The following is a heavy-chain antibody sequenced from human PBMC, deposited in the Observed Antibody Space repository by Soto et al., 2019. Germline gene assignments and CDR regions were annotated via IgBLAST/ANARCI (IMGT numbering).Heavy chain of an antibody. CDR3: ARDRYCSSTSCRFFDY. V-gene: IGHV4-59*12. CDR1: GGSISSYY. D-gene: IGHD2-2*01. Sequence: SETLSLTCTVSGGSISSYYWTWIRQPPGKGLEWIGYVYNSGSTNYNPSLKSRVTISVDTSKNQFSLKLSSVTAADTAVYYCARDRYCSSTSCRFFDYWGQGTLVTVSS. CDR2: VYNSGST. J-gene: IGHJ4*02.